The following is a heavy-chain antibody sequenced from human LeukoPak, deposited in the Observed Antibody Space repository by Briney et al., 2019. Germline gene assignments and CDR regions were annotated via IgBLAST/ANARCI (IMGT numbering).Heavy chain of an antibody. J-gene: IGHJ4*02. V-gene: IGHV1-2*02. CDR3: ARDFEGYCTNGVCYRAYYFDY. D-gene: IGHD2-8*01. CDR2: INPNSGGT. Sequence: ASVKVSCKASGYTFTGYYMHWLRQAPGQGLEWMGWINPNSGGTNYAQKFQGRVTMTRDTSISTAYMELSRLRSDDTAVYYCARDFEGYCTNGVCYRAYYFDYWGQGTLVTVSS. CDR1: GYTFTGYY.